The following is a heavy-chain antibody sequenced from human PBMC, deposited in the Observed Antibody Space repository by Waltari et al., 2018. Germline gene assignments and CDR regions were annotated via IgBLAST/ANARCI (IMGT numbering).Heavy chain of an antibody. Sequence: QVQFQQWGATLLKPSETLSLTCPVYGASFNDYFWFWIRQAPGKGLEWIGEINPSGNTNYKSSLKSRATIAVYTSKSQFSLSLRSVTAADTAVYYCARAPAMVRRAFDSWGQGALVTVSS. D-gene: IGHD3-10*01. J-gene: IGHJ4*02. CDR1: GASFNDYF. V-gene: IGHV4-34*01. CDR2: INPSGNT. CDR3: ARAPAMVRRAFDS.